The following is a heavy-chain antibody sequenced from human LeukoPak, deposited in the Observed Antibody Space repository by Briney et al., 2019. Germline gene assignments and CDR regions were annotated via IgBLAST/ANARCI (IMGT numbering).Heavy chain of an antibody. CDR2: LYSYGNT. CDR1: GFTVITND. J-gene: IGHJ4*02. CDR3: ARGVEPLAANTLAY. V-gene: IGHV3-53*01. D-gene: IGHD1-14*01. Sequence: GGSLRLSCAASGFTVITNDMTWVRQAPGKGLEWVSVLYSYGNTKYADSVQGRFTISRDNSKKTLYLEMNSLSPDDTAVYYCARGVEPLAANTLAYWGQGTLVTVSS.